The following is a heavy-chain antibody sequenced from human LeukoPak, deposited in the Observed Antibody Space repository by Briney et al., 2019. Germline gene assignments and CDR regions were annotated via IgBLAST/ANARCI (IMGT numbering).Heavy chain of an antibody. D-gene: IGHD3-10*01. V-gene: IGHV4-59*01. CDR1: GGSISSYY. Sequence: SETLSLTCTVSGGSISSYYWSWIRQPPGKGLEWIGYIYYSGSTNYNPSLKSRVTISVDTSKNQFSLKLSSVTAADTAVYYCARVSPIAGGYYYYMDVWGQGTTVTVSS. CDR3: ARVSPIAGGYYYYMDV. CDR2: IYYSGST. J-gene: IGHJ6*03.